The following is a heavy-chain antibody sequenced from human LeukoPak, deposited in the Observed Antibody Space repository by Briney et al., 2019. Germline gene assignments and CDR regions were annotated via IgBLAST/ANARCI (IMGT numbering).Heavy chain of an antibody. CDR2: ISYDGSNK. J-gene: IGHJ6*03. CDR3: ARVEYSSSPPDYYYYMDV. Sequence: PGGSLRLSCAASGFTFSSYAMHWVRQAPGKGLEWVAVISYDGSNKYYADSVKGRFTTSRDNSKNTLYLQMNSLRAEDTAVYYCARVEYSSSPPDYYYYMDVWGKGTTVTVS. D-gene: IGHD6-6*01. CDR1: GFTFSSYA. V-gene: IGHV3-30-3*01.